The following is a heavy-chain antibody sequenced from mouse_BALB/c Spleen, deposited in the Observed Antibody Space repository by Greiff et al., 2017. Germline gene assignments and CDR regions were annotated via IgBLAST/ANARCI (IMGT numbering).Heavy chain of an antibody. CDR3: ARLRFYGKGDY. V-gene: IGHV14-3*02. CDR1: GFNIKDTY. D-gene: IGHD2-1*01. CDR2: IDPANGNT. Sequence: EVQLQQSGAELVKPGASVKLSCTASGFNIKDTYMHWVKQRPEQGLEWIGRIDPANGNTKYDPKFQGKATITADTSSNTAYLQLSSLTSEDTAVYCCARLRFYGKGDYWGQGTSVTVSS. J-gene: IGHJ4*01.